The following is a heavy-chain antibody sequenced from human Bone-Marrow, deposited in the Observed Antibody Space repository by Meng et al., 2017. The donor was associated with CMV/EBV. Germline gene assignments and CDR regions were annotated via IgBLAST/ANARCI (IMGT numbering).Heavy chain of an antibody. CDR2: IYYSGST. V-gene: IGHV4-59*12. J-gene: IGHJ6*02. CDR3: ARGWTHGMDV. CDR1: GGSISSYF. D-gene: IGHD3/OR15-3a*01. Sequence: SETLSLTCNVSGGSISSYFWTWIRQPPGKGLEWIGDIYYSGSTNYNPSLKSRLTISVDTSKNDFSLKLSPMTAADTAVYYCARGWTHGMDVWGRGTTVTVSS.